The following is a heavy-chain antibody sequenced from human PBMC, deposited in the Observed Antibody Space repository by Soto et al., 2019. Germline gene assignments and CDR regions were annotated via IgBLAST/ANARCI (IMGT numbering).Heavy chain of an antibody. D-gene: IGHD6-6*01. V-gene: IGHV3-23*01. CDR2: LSNTGRRT. J-gene: IGHJ5*02. CDR3: ASGPTLAARLGWNYFDP. Sequence: EVQVLESGGGLVQPGGSLRLSCVVSVFPFGANAMSWVRQAPGKGLEWVSGLSNTGRRTSYADSVKGRFNISRDNSENTVYLQMNGLRVEDTAVYYCASGPTLAARLGWNYFDPWGQGTLVTVSS. CDR1: VFPFGANA.